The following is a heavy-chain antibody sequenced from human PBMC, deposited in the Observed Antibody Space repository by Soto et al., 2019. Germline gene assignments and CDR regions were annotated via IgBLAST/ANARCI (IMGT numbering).Heavy chain of an antibody. CDR1: GAAVSRDSYY. CDR2: IYYTGTT. V-gene: IGHV4-39*01. Sequence: QLQIQESGPGLVKPSETLSLPCTVSGAAVSRDSYYWGWVRQPPGKGLDWIGSIYYTGTTYYTPALNSRVTISIDPSKNQFSLNLRSVTASDPAVYYCARPESVYARPFSARFDIWGQGTLVTVSS. D-gene: IGHD5-12*01. CDR3: ARPESVYARPFSARFDI. J-gene: IGHJ4*02.